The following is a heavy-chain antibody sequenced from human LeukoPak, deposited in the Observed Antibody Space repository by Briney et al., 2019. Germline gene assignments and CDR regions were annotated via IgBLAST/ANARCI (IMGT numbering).Heavy chain of an antibody. Sequence: PGGSLRLSCAASAFTFSSYGMHWVRQAPGKGLEWVAFIRYDGSNKNYGDSVKGRFTISRDSSKNTLYVQMNSLRVEDTAVYYCAKDRGTGTVVDYFDYWGQGTLVTVSS. CDR2: IRYDGSNK. D-gene: IGHD1-14*01. CDR1: AFTFSSYG. V-gene: IGHV3-30*02. J-gene: IGHJ4*02. CDR3: AKDRGTGTVVDYFDY.